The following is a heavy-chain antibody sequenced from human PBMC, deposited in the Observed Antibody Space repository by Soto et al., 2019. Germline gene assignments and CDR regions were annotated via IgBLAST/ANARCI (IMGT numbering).Heavy chain of an antibody. CDR2: INPNSGGT. Sequence: ASVKVSCKASGYTFTGYYMHWVRQAPGQGLEWMGWINPNSGGTNYAQKFQGWVTMTRDTSISTAYMELSRLRSDDTAVYYCARSGNYYDSSGYTQEINWFDPWGQGTLVTVSS. V-gene: IGHV1-2*04. CDR1: GYTFTGYY. D-gene: IGHD3-22*01. CDR3: ARSGNYYDSSGYTQEINWFDP. J-gene: IGHJ5*02.